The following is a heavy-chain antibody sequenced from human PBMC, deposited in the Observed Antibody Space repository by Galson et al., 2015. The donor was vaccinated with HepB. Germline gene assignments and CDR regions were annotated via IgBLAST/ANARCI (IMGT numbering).Heavy chain of an antibody. CDR1: GYSFANCW. D-gene: IGHD3-16*01. CDR2: IYPGDSDT. CDR3: ASRRGADPLGFDY. J-gene: IGHJ4*02. V-gene: IGHV5-51*01. Sequence: QSGAEVKKPGESLKISCKGSGYSFANCWIGWVRQMPGKGLEWMGIIYPGDSDTRYSPSFQGQVTISADKAISTAYLQWSSLKASGTAMYYCASRRGADPLGFDYWGQGTLVTVSS.